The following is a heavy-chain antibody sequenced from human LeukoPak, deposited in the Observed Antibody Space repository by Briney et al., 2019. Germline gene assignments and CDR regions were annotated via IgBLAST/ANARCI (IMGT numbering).Heavy chain of an antibody. CDR3: ARVRRGVATIGFDY. J-gene: IGHJ4*02. V-gene: IGHV3-11*04. D-gene: IGHD5-12*01. CDR1: GFTFSDYY. Sequence: PGGSLRLSCAASGFTFSDYYMIWIRQAPGKGLESVSYIPISGSTIYHADSVKGRFTFSRDNAKNSLYLQMNSLRAEDTAVYYCARVRRGVATIGFDYWGQGTLVTVSS. CDR2: IPISGSTI.